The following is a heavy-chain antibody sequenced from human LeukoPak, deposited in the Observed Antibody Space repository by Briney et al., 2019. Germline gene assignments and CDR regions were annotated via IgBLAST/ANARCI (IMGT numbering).Heavy chain of an antibody. Sequence: SETLSLTCTVSGDSISTSSYYWGWIRQPPGKGLEWIGSIYYSGSTYYTPSLKRRVSLSVDTSKNQFSLRLNSPTATDPAVYYCVRHPAPYFYYLAVWGKGTTVIVSS. V-gene: IGHV4-39*01. CDR1: GDSISTSSYY. CDR3: VRHPAPYFYYLAV. CDR2: IYYSGST. J-gene: IGHJ6*03.